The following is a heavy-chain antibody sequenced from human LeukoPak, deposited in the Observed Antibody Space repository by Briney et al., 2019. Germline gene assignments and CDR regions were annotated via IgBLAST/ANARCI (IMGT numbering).Heavy chain of an antibody. CDR3: ARGGMAAAGTYYYYGMDV. V-gene: IGHV3-30*04. CDR2: MSYDGSNK. CDR1: GFTFSSYA. J-gene: IGHJ6*02. Sequence: GGSLRLSCAASGFTFSSYAMHWVRQAPGKGLEWVAVMSYDGSNKYYADSVKGRFTISRDNSKNTLYLQMNSLRAEDTAVYYCARGGMAAAGTYYYYGMDVWGQGTTVTVSS. D-gene: IGHD6-13*01.